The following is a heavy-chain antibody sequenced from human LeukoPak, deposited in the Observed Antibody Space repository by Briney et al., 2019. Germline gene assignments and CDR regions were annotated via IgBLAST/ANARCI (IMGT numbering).Heavy chain of an antibody. J-gene: IGHJ3*02. CDR1: GGSISSGSYD. D-gene: IGHD3-22*01. Sequence: SQTLSLTCTVSGGSISSGSYDWSWLRQPAGKGLEWIGRIYTSGSNNYMPSLKSRVTISVDTSKNQFSLKLSSVTGGYAAVYYCARASHSYDSSGYYVDAFDIWGQGTMVTVSS. V-gene: IGHV4-61*02. CDR3: ARASHSYDSSGYYVDAFDI. CDR2: IYTSGSN.